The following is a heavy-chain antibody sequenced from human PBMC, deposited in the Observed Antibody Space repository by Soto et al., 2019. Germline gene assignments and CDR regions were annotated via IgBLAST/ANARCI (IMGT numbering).Heavy chain of an antibody. CDR2: ISGSGSYT. V-gene: IGHV3-11*06. CDR1: GFTFSDYY. D-gene: IGHD3-3*01. CDR3: VRDSSPYYGGRKEFGAVDI. Sequence: QVQLLESGGGLVKPGGSQRLSCVTSGFTFSDYYMGWVRQAPGKGLELISYISGSGSYTLYADSVKGRFTVSRDNANNSLSLLMSSLRGEDTAMYYSVRDSSPYYGGRKEFGAVDIWGLGTVVTVSS. J-gene: IGHJ3*02.